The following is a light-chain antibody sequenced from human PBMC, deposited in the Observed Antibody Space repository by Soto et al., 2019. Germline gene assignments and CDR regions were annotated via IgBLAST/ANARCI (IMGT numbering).Light chain of an antibody. V-gene: IGKV3-20*01. CDR1: QNIXSGY. CDR2: AAS. Sequence: DIEMTQSPATLSVSPGDRATLSCRASQNIXSGYLAGYQQKPGQPPRILXDAASSRATGIPDRLSGSGSGTDFSLTISRLEPEDFAVYYCQQYDTSPRTFGQGTKVDIK. CDR3: QQYDTSPRT. J-gene: IGKJ1*01.